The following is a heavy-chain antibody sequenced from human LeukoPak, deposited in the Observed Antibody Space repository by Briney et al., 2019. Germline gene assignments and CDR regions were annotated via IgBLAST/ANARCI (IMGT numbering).Heavy chain of an antibody. Sequence: GGSLRLSCAASGFTFSNAWMSWVRQAPGKGLEWVGRIKSKTDGGTTDYAAPVKGRFTISRDDSKNTLYLQMNSLKTEDTAVYCCARAPNSSDYSAGYWYFDLWGRGTLVTVSS. D-gene: IGHD3-22*01. V-gene: IGHV3-15*01. J-gene: IGHJ2*01. CDR2: IKSKTDGGTT. CDR1: GFTFSNAW. CDR3: ARAPNSSDYSAGYWYFDL.